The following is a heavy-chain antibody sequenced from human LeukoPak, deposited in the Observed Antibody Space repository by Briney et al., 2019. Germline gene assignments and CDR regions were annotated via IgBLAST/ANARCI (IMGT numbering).Heavy chain of an antibody. CDR3: ASGPWVTPFDY. Sequence: SETLSLTCTVSGASISSTIYYWGWIRQPPGKGLEWIGSVFYSENTCYNPSLKSRVTISVDTSKNQSSLNLNSVTAADTAVYFCASGPWVTPFDYWGQGTLVPVSS. V-gene: IGHV4-39*07. J-gene: IGHJ4*02. D-gene: IGHD2-21*02. CDR1: GASISSTIYY. CDR2: VFYSENT.